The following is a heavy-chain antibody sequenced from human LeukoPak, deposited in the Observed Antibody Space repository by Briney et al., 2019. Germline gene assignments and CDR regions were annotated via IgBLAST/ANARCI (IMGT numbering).Heavy chain of an antibody. D-gene: IGHD3-3*01. J-gene: IGHJ4*02. CDR2: IIPIFGTA. Sequence: SVKVSCKASGGTFSSYAISWVRQAPGQRLEWMGGIIPIFGTANYAQRFQGRVTITTDESTSTAYMELSSLRSEDTAVYYCARGNFGVVIEGYDYWGQGTLVTVSS. CDR3: ARGNFGVVIEGYDY. V-gene: IGHV1-69*05. CDR1: GGTFSSYA.